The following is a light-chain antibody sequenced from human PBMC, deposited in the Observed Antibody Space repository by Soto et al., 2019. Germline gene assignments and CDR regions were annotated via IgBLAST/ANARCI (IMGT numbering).Light chain of an antibody. CDR2: GNH. Sequence: QSVLTQPPSVSGAPGQRVIISCTGTSSNIGTGYDVNWYQQIPGAAPRLLIHGNHNRPSGVPDRFSGSKSGPSASLAINGLQAEDEADYYCCSYAGSYTFDVFGTGTKVTVL. J-gene: IGLJ1*01. CDR1: SSNIGTGYD. CDR3: CSYAGSYTFDV. V-gene: IGLV1-40*01.